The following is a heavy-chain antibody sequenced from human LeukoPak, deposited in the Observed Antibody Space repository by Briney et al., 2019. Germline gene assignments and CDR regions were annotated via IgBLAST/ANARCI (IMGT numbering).Heavy chain of an antibody. J-gene: IGHJ4*02. Sequence: GGSLRLSCAASGFSFKTYGMHWVRQAPGKGREWVAFIQYDGNNKYYADSVKGRFNISRDSSQNTVYLQMNSLIAEDTAVYYCAKTQLVRDYWGQGTRVTVSS. CDR2: IQYDGNNK. D-gene: IGHD2-2*01. CDR1: GFSFKTYG. V-gene: IGHV3-30*02. CDR3: AKTQLVRDY.